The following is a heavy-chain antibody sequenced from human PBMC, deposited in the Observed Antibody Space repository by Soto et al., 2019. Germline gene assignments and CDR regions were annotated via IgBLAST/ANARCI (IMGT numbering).Heavy chain of an antibody. V-gene: IGHV3-48*04. CDR1: GFTLIRYT. J-gene: IGHJ5*02. D-gene: IGHD2-21*02. CDR2: ISSSGSTI. CDR3: ARVLVFYGGFDP. Sequence: GSLRLSCAASGFTLIRYTMIWIRQAPGKGLEWVSYISSSGSTIYYADSVKGRFTISRDNAKNSLYLQMNSLRAEDTAVYYCARVLVFYGGFDPWGQGTLVTVSS.